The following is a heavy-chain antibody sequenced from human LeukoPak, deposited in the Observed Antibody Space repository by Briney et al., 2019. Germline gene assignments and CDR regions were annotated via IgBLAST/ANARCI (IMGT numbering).Heavy chain of an antibody. CDR2: IREERGQE. J-gene: IGHJ5*02. D-gene: IGHD5-18*01. CDR1: GLTVSNHW. CDR3: ASLDTAKQPLANH. Sequence: GGSLRLSCVASGLTVSNHWMSWVRQAPGKGLEWVANIREERGQEYYVDSVKGRFTISKNSAKNSLYLQMNTPRVEDTAMYYCASLDTAKQPLANHWGQGTLVTVSS. V-gene: IGHV3-7*03.